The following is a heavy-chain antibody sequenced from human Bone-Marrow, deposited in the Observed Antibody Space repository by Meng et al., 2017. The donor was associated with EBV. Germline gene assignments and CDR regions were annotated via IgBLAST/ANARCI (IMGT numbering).Heavy chain of an antibody. J-gene: IGHJ4*02. CDR3: ARMGY. Sequence: QVQLVPSGAEVKKPGASVKVSCRTSGYTFSSYDVNWVRQAPGQGPEWMGWINPNSGNTGFAQKIQGRVSMTWDTYTSTAYMELRNLRSEDTAVYYCARMGYWGQGTLVTVSS. CDR1: GYTFSSYD. V-gene: IGHV1-8*01. CDR2: INPNSGNT.